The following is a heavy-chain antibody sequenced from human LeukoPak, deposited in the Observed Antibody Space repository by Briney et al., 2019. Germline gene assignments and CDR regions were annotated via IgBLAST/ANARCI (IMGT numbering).Heavy chain of an antibody. V-gene: IGHV1-69*04. Sequence: GASVKVSCKASGGTFSSYAISWVRQAPGQGLEWMGRIIPIFGIANYAQKFQGRVTITADKSTSTAYMELSSLRSEDTAVYYCARVGSSWSTAFDYWGQETLVTVSS. CDR3: ARVGSSWSTAFDY. CDR1: GGTFSSYA. D-gene: IGHD6-13*01. J-gene: IGHJ4*02. CDR2: IIPIFGIA.